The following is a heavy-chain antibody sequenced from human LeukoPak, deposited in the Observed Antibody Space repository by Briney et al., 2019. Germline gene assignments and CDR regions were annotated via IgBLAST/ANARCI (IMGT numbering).Heavy chain of an antibody. CDR3: ARDPPYYDYVWGSYRSANFDY. CDR1: GYTHTGLS. J-gene: IGHJ4*02. V-gene: IGHV1-24*01. Sequence: ASVKVSCKVSGYTHTGLSMHWVRQAPGKGLEWMGGFDPEDGETIYAQKFQGRVTMTEDTSTDTAYMELSSLRSEDTAVYYCARDPPYYDYVWGSYRSANFDYWGQGTLVTVSS. D-gene: IGHD3-16*02. CDR2: FDPEDGET.